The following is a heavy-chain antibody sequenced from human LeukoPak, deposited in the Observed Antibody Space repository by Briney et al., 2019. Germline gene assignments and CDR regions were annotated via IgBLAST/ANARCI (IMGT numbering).Heavy chain of an antibody. Sequence: SETLSLTCTVSGGSISSGSYYWSWIRQPAGKGLEWIGRIYTSGSTNYNPSLKSRVTISVDTSKNQFSLKLSSVTAADTAVYYCARGGSGSYYNGWGAFDIWGQGTMATVSS. CDR1: GGSISSGSYY. V-gene: IGHV4-61*02. CDR2: IYTSGST. J-gene: IGHJ3*02. D-gene: IGHD3-10*01. CDR3: ARGGSGSYYNGWGAFDI.